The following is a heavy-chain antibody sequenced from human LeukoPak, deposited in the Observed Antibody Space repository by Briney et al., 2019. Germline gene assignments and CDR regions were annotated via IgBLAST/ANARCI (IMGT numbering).Heavy chain of an antibody. Sequence: SETLSLTCTVSDDSISDYYRGWIRQPPGKGLEWIGSIYHSGSTYYNPSLKSRVTISVDTSKNQFSLKLSSVTTADTAVYYCARFDDSSGYSYYFDYWGQGTLVTVSS. V-gene: IGHV4-38-2*02. D-gene: IGHD3-22*01. J-gene: IGHJ4*02. CDR2: IYHSGST. CDR1: DDSISDYY. CDR3: ARFDDSSGYSYYFDY.